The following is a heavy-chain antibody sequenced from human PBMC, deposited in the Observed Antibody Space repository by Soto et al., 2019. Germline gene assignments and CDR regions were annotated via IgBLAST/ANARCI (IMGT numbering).Heavy chain of an antibody. CDR3: ASGHIALAGIFEY. Sequence: GGSLRLSCAASGFTFSSYAMSWVRQAPGKGLEWVSAISGSGGSTYYSDSVKGRFTISRDNSKNTVYLQMNSLRAEDTAVYYCASGHIALAGIFEYWGQGTLVTVSS. J-gene: IGHJ4*02. CDR2: ISGSGGST. CDR1: GFTFSSYA. V-gene: IGHV3-23*01. D-gene: IGHD6-19*01.